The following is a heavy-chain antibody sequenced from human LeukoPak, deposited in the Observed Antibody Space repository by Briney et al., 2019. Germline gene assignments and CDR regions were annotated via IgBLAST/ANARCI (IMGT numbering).Heavy chain of an antibody. CDR1: GGSISSYY. D-gene: IGHD3-9*01. Sequence: PSETLSLTCTVSGGSISSYYWSWIRQPAGKGLEWIGRIYTSGSTNYNPSLKSRVTMSVDTSKNQFSLKLSSVTAADTAVYYCARDFRYFDWLFDAFDIWGQGTMVTVSS. CDR2: IYTSGST. J-gene: IGHJ3*02. CDR3: ARDFRYFDWLFDAFDI. V-gene: IGHV4-4*07.